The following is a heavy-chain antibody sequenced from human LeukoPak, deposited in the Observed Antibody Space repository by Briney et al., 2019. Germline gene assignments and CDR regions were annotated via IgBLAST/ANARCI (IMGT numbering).Heavy chain of an antibody. Sequence: SETLSLTCTVSGGSISSYYWSWIRQPPGKGLEWIGYIYYSGCTNYNPSLKSRVTVSVDTSKNQFSLRLSSVTAADTALYYCARVTGYMVEDYFDYWGQGTLVTVSS. CDR1: GGSISSYY. CDR2: IYYSGCT. V-gene: IGHV4-59*01. CDR3: ARVTGYMVEDYFDY. J-gene: IGHJ4*02. D-gene: IGHD6-13*01.